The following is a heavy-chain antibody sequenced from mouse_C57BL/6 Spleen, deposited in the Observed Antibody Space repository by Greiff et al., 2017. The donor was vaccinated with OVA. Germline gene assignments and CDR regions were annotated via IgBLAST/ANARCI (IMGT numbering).Heavy chain of an antibody. V-gene: IGHV1-61*01. D-gene: IGHD2-2*01. CDR3: ARGLRDYAMDY. CDR2: IYPSDSET. Sequence: QVQLQQSGAELVRPGSSVKLSCKASGYTFTSYWMDWVKQRPGQGLEWIGNIYPSDSETHYNQKFKDKATLTVDKSSSTAYMQLSSLTSEDSAVYYCARGLRDYAMDYWGQGTSVTVSS. CDR1: GYTFTSYW. J-gene: IGHJ4*01.